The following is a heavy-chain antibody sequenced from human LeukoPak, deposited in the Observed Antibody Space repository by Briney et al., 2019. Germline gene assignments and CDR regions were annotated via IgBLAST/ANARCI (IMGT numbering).Heavy chain of an antibody. Sequence: GGSLRLSCAASGFTFSSYAMYWVRQAPGKGLEWVAVISYDGSNKYYADSVKGRFTISRDNSKNTLYLQMNSLRAEDTAVYYCARGVPPGYCSGGSCSPYYYYMDVWGKGTTVTVSS. CDR3: ARGVPPGYCSGGSCSPYYYYMDV. CDR2: ISYDGSNK. V-gene: IGHV3-30*04. J-gene: IGHJ6*03. D-gene: IGHD2-15*01. CDR1: GFTFSSYA.